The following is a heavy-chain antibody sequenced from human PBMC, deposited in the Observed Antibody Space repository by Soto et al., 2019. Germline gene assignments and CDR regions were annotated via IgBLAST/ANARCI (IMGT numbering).Heavy chain of an antibody. Sequence: SGPTLVNPTQTLTLTCTFSGFSLSTSGMCVSWIRQPPGKALEWLARIDWDDDKYYSTSLKTRLTISKDTSKNQVVLTMTNMDPVDTATYYCARTRAVAGTKYYFDYWGQGTLVTVSS. CDR3: ARTRAVAGTKYYFDY. J-gene: IGHJ4*02. D-gene: IGHD6-19*01. V-gene: IGHV2-70*11. CDR1: GFSLSTSGMC. CDR2: IDWDDDK.